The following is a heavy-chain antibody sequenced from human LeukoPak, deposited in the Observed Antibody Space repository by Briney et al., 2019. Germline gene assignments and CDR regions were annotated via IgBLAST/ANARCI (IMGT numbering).Heavy chain of an antibody. CDR3: ARQLGVGVWALDR. D-gene: IGHD3-16*01. CDR2: IFYTGKI. V-gene: IGHV4-39*01. J-gene: IGHJ4*02. CDR1: GDSITTEYYW. Sequence: SETLSLTCDVSGDSITTEYYWWGWLRQPPGKGLEWIAIIFYTGKIHDNPSLRNRISMSVDTSKDQFSLRLSAVTAADTAVYYCARQLGVGVWALDRWGQGTLVTVSS.